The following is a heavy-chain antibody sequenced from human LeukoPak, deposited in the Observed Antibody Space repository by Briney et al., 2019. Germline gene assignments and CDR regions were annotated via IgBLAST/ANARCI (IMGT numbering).Heavy chain of an antibody. CDR1: GGSISSSSYY. D-gene: IGHD1-14*01. V-gene: IGHV4-39*01. CDR3: ARPGRKFDY. J-gene: IGHJ4*02. CDR2: IYYSGST. Sequence: PSETPSLTCTVSGGSISSSSYYWGWIRQPPGKGLEGIGSIYYSGSTYYNPSLKSRVTISVDTSKNQFSLKLSSVTAADTAVYYCARPGRKFDYWGQGTLVTVSS.